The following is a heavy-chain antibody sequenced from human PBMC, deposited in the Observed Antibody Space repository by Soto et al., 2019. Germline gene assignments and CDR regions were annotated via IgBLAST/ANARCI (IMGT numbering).Heavy chain of an antibody. Sequence: QVQLQESGPGLVKPSGTLSLTCAVSGASIISENWRTWVRQSPGKGLEWIGEIHHTGSTTYNPSLDSRVTMSVDKSKNLFSLILSSVTAADTALYYCAKSWELRRFFASWGQGTLVTVSS. V-gene: IGHV4-4*02. CDR1: GASIISENW. D-gene: IGHD1-26*01. CDR3: AKSWELRRFFAS. J-gene: IGHJ4*02. CDR2: IHHTGST.